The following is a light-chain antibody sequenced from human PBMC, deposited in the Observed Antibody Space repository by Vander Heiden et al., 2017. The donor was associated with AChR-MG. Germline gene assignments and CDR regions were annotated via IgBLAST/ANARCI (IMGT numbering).Light chain of an antibody. V-gene: IGKV1-5*03. J-gene: IGKJ2*01. CDR2: KAS. CDR1: QSISSW. CDR3: QQYNSYSYT. Sequence: DIQMTQSPSTLSASVGDRVTITCRASQSISSWLAWYQKKPGKVPKLLIYKASSLESGVPSRFSGSGSGTEFTLTISSLQPDDFATYYCQQYNSYSYTFDQGTKLEIK.